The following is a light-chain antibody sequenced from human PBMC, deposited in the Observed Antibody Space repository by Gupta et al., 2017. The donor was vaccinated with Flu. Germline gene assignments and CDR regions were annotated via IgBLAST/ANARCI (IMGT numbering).Light chain of an antibody. CDR1: MSNIGRTC. V-gene: IGLV1-47*01. Sequence: QSVLPQPPSASGTPVQGITISCAGSMSNIGRTCVYCYQQLPGTAPQRLTYRNTHRPSEVPDRFSGSPCGSGSASGTSASLAISXLXYEEEAXYYCAAWDDSLCGKWVFGGGTKVTVL. CDR2: RNT. J-gene: IGLJ3*02. CDR3: AAWDDSLCGKWV.